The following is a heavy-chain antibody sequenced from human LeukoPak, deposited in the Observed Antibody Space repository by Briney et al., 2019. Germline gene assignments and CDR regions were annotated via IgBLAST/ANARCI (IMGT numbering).Heavy chain of an antibody. Sequence: SETLSLTCTVSGGSISSYYWSWIRQPAGKGLEWIGRIYTSGSTNYNPSLKSRVTMSVDTSKNQFSLKLSSVTAADTAVYYCARDSVAALVRGLTLRYGMDVWGQGPTVTVSS. V-gene: IGHV4-4*07. D-gene: IGHD3-10*01. CDR2: IYTSGST. J-gene: IGHJ6*02. CDR1: GGSISSYY. CDR3: ARDSVAALVRGLTLRYGMDV.